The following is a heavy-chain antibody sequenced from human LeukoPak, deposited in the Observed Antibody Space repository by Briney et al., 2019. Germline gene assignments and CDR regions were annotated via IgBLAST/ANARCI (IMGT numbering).Heavy chain of an antibody. V-gene: IGHV1-8*01. CDR3: ARGPDYDFWSGQGVY. D-gene: IGHD3-3*01. CDR2: MNPNSGNT. CDR1: VYTFTSYD. Sequence: ASVKVSCKASVYTFTSYDINWVRQATGQGLEWMGWMNPNSGNTGYAQKYQGRVTMTRNTSISTAYMELTSLRSEDTAVYYCARGPDYDFWSGQGVYWGQGTLVTVSS. J-gene: IGHJ4*02.